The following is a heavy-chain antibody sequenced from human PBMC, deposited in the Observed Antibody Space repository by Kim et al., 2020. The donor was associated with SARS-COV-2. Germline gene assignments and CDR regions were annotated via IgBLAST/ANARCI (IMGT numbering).Heavy chain of an antibody. CDR3: AGIALHDYGATPFDY. Sequence: SETLSLTCTVSGGSISSSSYYWGWIRQPPGKGLEWIGSIYYSGSTYYNPSLKSRVTISVDTSKNQFSLKLSSVTAADTAVYYCAGIALHDYGATPFDYWGQGTLVTVSS. CDR1: GGSISSSSYY. D-gene: IGHD4-17*01. V-gene: IGHV4-39*01. CDR2: IYYSGST. J-gene: IGHJ4*02.